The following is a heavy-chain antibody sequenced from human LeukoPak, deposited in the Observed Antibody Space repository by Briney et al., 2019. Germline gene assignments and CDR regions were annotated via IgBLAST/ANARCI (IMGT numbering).Heavy chain of an antibody. V-gene: IGHV4-61*01. CDR2: IYYGGS. CDR3: ASVYNWNERGLDY. J-gene: IGHJ4*02. CDR1: GGSVSNNSYY. Sequence: SETLSLTCTVSGGSVSNNSYYWSWIRQPPGKGLEWIGYIYYGGSNYNPSLKSRVLISVDPSKNQFSLKLSSVTAADTAVYYCASVYNWNERGLDYWGQGTLVTVSS. D-gene: IGHD1-20*01.